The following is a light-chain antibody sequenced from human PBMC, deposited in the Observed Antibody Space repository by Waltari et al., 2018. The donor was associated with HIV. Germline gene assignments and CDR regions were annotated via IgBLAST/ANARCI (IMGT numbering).Light chain of an antibody. CDR3: QQRSNWPPGVT. Sequence: EIVLTQSPATLSLSPGERATLSCRASQRVSSYLAWYQQKPGQAPRPLIYDASNSATGIPARFSGSGSGTDFTLSISSLEPEDFAVYYCQQRSNWPPGVTFGGGTKVEIK. CDR2: DAS. CDR1: QRVSSY. J-gene: IGKJ4*01. V-gene: IGKV3-11*01.